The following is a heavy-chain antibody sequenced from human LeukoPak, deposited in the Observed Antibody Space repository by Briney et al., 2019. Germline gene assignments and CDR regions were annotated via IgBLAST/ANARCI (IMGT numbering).Heavy chain of an antibody. J-gene: IGHJ4*02. CDR2: LYNTGNT. V-gene: IGHV3-53*01. CDR3: ARLTADGRLYFVD. D-gene: IGHD6-13*01. CDR1: GFTFSNAW. Sequence: PGGSLRLSCAASGFTFSNAWMSWIRQAPGKGLEWVSTLYNTGNTYYANSVKGRFSISRDNSKNTLFLQMNSLRAEDTAVYYCARLTADGRLYFVDWGPGTLVTVSS.